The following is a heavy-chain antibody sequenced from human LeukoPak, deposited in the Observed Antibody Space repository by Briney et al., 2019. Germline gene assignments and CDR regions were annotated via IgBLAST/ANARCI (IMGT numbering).Heavy chain of an antibody. CDR1: GGSFSGYY. D-gene: IGHD4-17*01. J-gene: IGHJ2*01. CDR3: ARGAYGDYGVKHSYFDL. Sequence: LKPSETLSLTCAVYGGSFSGYYWNWIRQPPEKGLEWIGEINQSGSINYNPSLKSRVTMSVDTSKNQFSLKLSSVTAADTAVYYCARGAYGDYGVKHSYFDLWGRGTLVTVSS. V-gene: IGHV4-34*01. CDR2: INQSGSI.